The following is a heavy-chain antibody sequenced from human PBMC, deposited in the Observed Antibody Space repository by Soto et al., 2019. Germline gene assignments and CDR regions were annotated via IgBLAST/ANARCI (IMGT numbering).Heavy chain of an antibody. CDR2: IYHSGST. J-gene: IGHJ6*02. CDR1: GGSISSSNW. V-gene: IGHV4-4*02. Sequence: QVQLQESGPGLVKPSGTLSLTCAVSGGSISSSNWWSWVRQPPGEGLEWIGEIYHSGSTNYNPSLKSRVTISVDKSKNQFSLKLSSVTAADTAVYYCARLGYDFWSGYYTRYYGMDVWGQGTTVTVSS. CDR3: ARLGYDFWSGYYTRYYGMDV. D-gene: IGHD3-3*01.